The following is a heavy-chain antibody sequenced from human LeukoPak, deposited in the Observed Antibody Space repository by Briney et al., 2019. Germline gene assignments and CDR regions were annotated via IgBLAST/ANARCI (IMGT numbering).Heavy chain of an antibody. Sequence: ASVKVSCKTFGYSFANYGISWVRQAPGQGLEWMAWISPYNGDGIAAQRFQGRLSMTTDPSTSTAYMELRSLRSDDTAVYYCARDTSTIFGVANFDYWGQGTLVTVSS. J-gene: IGHJ4*02. V-gene: IGHV1-18*01. D-gene: IGHD3-3*01. CDR3: ARDTSTIFGVANFDY. CDR1: GYSFANYG. CDR2: ISPYNGDG.